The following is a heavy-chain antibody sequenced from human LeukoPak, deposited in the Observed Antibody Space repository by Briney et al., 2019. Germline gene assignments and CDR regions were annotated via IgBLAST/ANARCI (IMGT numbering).Heavy chain of an antibody. CDR1: GGSISSSSYH. J-gene: IGHJ4*02. D-gene: IGHD1-26*01. V-gene: IGHV4-39*07. Sequence: SETLSLTCTVSGGSISSSSYHWGWIRQPPGKGLEWIGRIYTSGSTNYNPSLKSRVTMSVDTSKNQFSLKLSSVTAADTAVYYCARGTVVGAASFDYWGQGTLVTVSS. CDR3: ARGTVVGAASFDY. CDR2: IYTSGST.